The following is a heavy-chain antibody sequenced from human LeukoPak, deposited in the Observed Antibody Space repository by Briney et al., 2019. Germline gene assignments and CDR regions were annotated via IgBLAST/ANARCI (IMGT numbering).Heavy chain of an antibody. J-gene: IGHJ4*02. Sequence: GGFLRLSCSASGFAFNTYTMHWVRQAPGKGLEWVAVISSDQTNKYYADSVKGRFTISRDNSRAILFLQVNSLRAEDTAIYYCARDYYGDFGFDYWGQGTLVTVSS. CDR2: ISSDQTNK. CDR1: GFAFNTYT. D-gene: IGHD4-17*01. V-gene: IGHV3-30*04. CDR3: ARDYYGDFGFDY.